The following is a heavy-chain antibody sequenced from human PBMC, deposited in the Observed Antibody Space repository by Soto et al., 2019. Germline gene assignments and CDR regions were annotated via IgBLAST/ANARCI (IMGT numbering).Heavy chain of an antibody. V-gene: IGHV4-59*01. Sequence: PSETLSLTCTVSGGSISSYFWSWIRQPPGKGLEWIGYICYSGSTNYNPSLKSRVTISVDTSKNQFSLKLSSVTAADTAVYYCARGTSGYSGRYYYNYMDVWAKGTTVTVSS. CDR3: ARGTSGYSGRYYYNYMDV. CDR1: GGSISSYF. D-gene: IGHD1-26*01. J-gene: IGHJ6*03. CDR2: ICYSGST.